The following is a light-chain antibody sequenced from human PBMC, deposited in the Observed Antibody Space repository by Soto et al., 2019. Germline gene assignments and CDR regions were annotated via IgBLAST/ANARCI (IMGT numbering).Light chain of an antibody. Sequence: EIVLTQSPGTLSLSPGEGATLSCRASETLSSSYLHWYQQKPGQAPRLIIFGASNRATGIPDRFSGSASGTEFNPTISSLEPEDVAVYYCQQYGSALPLTFGGGTRVETK. CDR1: ETLSSSY. V-gene: IGKV3-20*01. CDR3: QQYGSALPLT. CDR2: GAS. J-gene: IGKJ4*01.